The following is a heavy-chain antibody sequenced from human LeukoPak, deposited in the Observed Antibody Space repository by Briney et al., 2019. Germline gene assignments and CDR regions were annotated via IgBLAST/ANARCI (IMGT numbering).Heavy chain of an antibody. V-gene: IGHV3-21*04. Sequence: GGSLRLSCAASAFTFSSYGMHWVRQAPGKGLEWVSSISSSSSYIYYADSVKGRFTISRDNAKNSLYLQMKSLRAEDTAVYYCAKEIYGDPTGGRFQHWGQGTLVTVSS. CDR1: AFTFSSYG. CDR3: AKEIYGDPTGGRFQH. J-gene: IGHJ1*01. D-gene: IGHD4/OR15-4a*01. CDR2: ISSSSSYI.